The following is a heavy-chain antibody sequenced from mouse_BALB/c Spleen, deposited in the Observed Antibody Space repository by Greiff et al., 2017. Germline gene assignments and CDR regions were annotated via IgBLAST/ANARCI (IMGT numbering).Heavy chain of an antibody. Sequence: DVQLVESGGGLVKPGGSLKLSCAASGFTFSSYAMSWVRQTPEKRLEWVASISSGGSTYYPDSVKGRFTISRDNARNILYLQMSSLRSEDTAMYYCARGLYGNFAYWGQGTLVTVSA. CDR3: ARGLYGNFAY. CDR2: ISSGGST. CDR1: GFTFSSYA. V-gene: IGHV5-6-5*01. J-gene: IGHJ3*01. D-gene: IGHD2-1*01.